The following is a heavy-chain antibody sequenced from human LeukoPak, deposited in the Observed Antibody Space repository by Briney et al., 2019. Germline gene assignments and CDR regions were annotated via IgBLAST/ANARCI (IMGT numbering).Heavy chain of an antibody. V-gene: IGHV3-7*01. CDR3: AKLLGTVTTYDY. CDR2: IRPDGSEE. CDR1: GFTFSHNW. Sequence: GGSLRLSCTAPGFTFSHNWMSWVRQAPGKGLEWVASIRPDGSEEYYMDSVKGRFTISRDNAKNSLYLQMNSLRAEDTALYYCAKLLGTVTTYDYWGQGTLVTASS. J-gene: IGHJ4*02. D-gene: IGHD1-7*01.